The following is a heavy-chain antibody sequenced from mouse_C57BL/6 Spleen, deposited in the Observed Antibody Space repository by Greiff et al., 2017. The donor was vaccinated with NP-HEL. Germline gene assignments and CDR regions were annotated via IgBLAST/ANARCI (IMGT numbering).Heavy chain of an antibody. CDR1: GFNIKDDY. J-gene: IGHJ3*01. D-gene: IGHD2-14*01. V-gene: IGHV14-4*01. CDR3: TKKGTAVFAY. CDR2: IDPENGDT. Sequence: EVKLMESGAELVRPGASVKLSCTASGFNIKDDYMHWVKQRPEQGLEWIGWIDPENGDTEYASKFQGKATITADTSSNTAYLQLSSLTSEDTAVYYCTKKGTAVFAYWGQGTLVTVSA.